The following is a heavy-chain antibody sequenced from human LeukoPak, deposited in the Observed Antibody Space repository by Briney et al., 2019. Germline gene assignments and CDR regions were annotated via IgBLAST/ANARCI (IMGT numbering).Heavy chain of an antibody. D-gene: IGHD2-2*01. J-gene: IGHJ4*02. CDR1: GGSISSGDYY. Sequence: SQTLSLTCTVSGGSISSGDYYWTWIRQHPGKGLEWIGYIYYTGSTYYNPSLRSRLTMSVDTSKNQFSLNLNSVTAADTAVYYCARGRESDCSSTSCYDEFDYWGQGTLVTVSS. CDR2: IYYTGST. V-gene: IGHV4-31*03. CDR3: ARGRESDCSSTSCYDEFDY.